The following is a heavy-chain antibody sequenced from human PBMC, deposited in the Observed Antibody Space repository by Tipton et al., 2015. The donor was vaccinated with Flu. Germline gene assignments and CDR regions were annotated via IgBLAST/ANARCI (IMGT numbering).Heavy chain of an antibody. D-gene: IGHD5-12*01. CDR1: GYTFTSYD. CDR2: MNPNSGNT. Sequence: QLVQSGAEVKKPGASVKVSCKASGYTFTSYDINWVRQATGQGLEWMGWMNPNSGNTGYAQKFQGRVTMTRNTSISTAYMELSSLRSEDTAVYYCARSPYDSVYYYYGMDVWGQGTTVTVSS. CDR3: ARSPYDSVYYYYGMDV. V-gene: IGHV1-8*01. J-gene: IGHJ6*02.